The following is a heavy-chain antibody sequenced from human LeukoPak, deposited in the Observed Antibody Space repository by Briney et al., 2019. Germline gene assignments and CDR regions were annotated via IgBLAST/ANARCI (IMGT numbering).Heavy chain of an antibody. CDR3: ARVVGYVDP. D-gene: IGHD2-15*01. J-gene: IGHJ5*02. Sequence: SSETPSLTCAVYGGSFSGYYWSWIRQPPGKGLEWIGEINHSGSTNYNPSLKSRVTISVDTSKNQFSLKLSSVTAADTAVYYCARVVGYVDPWGQGTLVTVSS. V-gene: IGHV4-34*01. CDR1: GGSFSGYY. CDR2: INHSGST.